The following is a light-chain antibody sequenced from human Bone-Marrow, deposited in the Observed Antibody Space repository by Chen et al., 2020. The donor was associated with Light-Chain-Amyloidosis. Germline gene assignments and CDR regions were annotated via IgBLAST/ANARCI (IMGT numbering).Light chain of an antibody. V-gene: IGLV3-21*02. J-gene: IGLJ3*02. CDR1: NIESTS. CDR3: QVWDRSSDRPV. Sequence: SYVLTQPSSVSVAPGQTATIACGGNNIESTSVHWYQQTPGQAPLLVVYDDSDRPSGIPERWSGYNSGNTATLTISRVEAGDEADYYCQVWDRSSDRPVFGGGTKLTVL. CDR2: DDS.